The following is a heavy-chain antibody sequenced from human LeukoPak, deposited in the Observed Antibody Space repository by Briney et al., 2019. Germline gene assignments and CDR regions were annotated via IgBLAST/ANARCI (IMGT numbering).Heavy chain of an antibody. Sequence: GGSLRLSCAASGFTFSSYAMSWVRQAPGKGLEWVSAISGSGGSTYYADSVKGRFTISRDNSKNTLYLQMNSLRAEDTAVYYCAKVLDPAYDFWSGYYSGQFDYWGQGTLVTVSS. V-gene: IGHV3-23*01. J-gene: IGHJ4*02. D-gene: IGHD3-3*01. CDR1: GFTFSSYA. CDR3: AKVLDPAYDFWSGYYSGQFDY. CDR2: ISGSGGST.